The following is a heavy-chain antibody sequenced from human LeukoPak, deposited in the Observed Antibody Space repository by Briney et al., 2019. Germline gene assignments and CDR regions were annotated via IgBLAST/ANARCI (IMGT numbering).Heavy chain of an antibody. D-gene: IGHD2-15*01. CDR1: GFTFSSYA. Sequence: PGRSLRLSCAASGFTFSSYAMHWVRQAPGKGLEWVAVISYDGSNKYYADSVKGRFTISRDNSKNTLYLQMNSLRAEDTAVYYCARGGLVAATPFDYWGQGTLVTVSS. CDR2: ISYDGSNK. J-gene: IGHJ4*02. CDR3: ARGGLVAATPFDY. V-gene: IGHV3-30-3*01.